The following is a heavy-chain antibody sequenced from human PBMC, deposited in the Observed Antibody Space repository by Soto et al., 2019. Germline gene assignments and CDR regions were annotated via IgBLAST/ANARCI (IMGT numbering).Heavy chain of an antibody. D-gene: IGHD3-9*01. CDR3: ARGGGKGLRYYKHGMDV. CDR1: GYTFTSYD. Sequence: QVPLVQSGAEVKKPGASVKVSCKASGYTFTSYDINWVRQATGQGLEWLGGMNPNSGNTGYAQKFQGRVTMTRNTSISTAYMELSSLRSEDTAVYYCARGGGKGLRYYKHGMDVWGQGTTVTVSS. J-gene: IGHJ6*02. V-gene: IGHV1-8*01. CDR2: MNPNSGNT.